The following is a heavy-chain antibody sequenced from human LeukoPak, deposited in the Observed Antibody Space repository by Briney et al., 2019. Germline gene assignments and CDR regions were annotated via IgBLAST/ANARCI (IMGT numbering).Heavy chain of an antibody. CDR2: ISYDGSNK. CDR3: ARDRRLWGYCSSTSCFSYFDY. D-gene: IGHD2-2*01. V-gene: IGHV3-30*04. J-gene: IGHJ4*02. CDR1: GFTFSSYA. Sequence: GGSLRLSCAVSGFTFSSYAMHWVRQAPGKGLEWVAVISYDGSNKYYADSVKGRFTISRDNSKNTLYLQMNSLRAEDTAVYYCARDRRLWGYCSSTSCFSYFDYWGQGTLVTVSS.